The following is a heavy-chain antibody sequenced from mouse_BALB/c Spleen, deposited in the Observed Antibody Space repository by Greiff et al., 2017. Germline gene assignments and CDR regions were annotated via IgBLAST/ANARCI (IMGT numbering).Heavy chain of an antibody. J-gene: IGHJ3*01. CDR2: IWGDGST. Sequence: VMLVESGPGLVAPSQSLTITCTVSGFSLTGYGVNWVRQPPGKGLEWLGMIWGDGSTDYNSALKSRLSISKDNSKSQVFLKMSSLPTDDTARYYCASYYGSSPWFAYWGQGTLVTVSA. V-gene: IGHV2-6-7*01. CDR3: ASYYGSSPWFAY. D-gene: IGHD1-1*01. CDR1: GFSLTGYG.